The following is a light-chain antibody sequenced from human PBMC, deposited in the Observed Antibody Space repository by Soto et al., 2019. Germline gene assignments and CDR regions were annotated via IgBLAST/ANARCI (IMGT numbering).Light chain of an antibody. Sequence: DIVLTQSPGTLSLSPGQRATLSCRASQAVSSSFLAWYQQRPGQAPRLVIYGTSTRATGIPDRFSGSGSGTDFSLTISGLEPEDFAVYHCQHYGISLTWTFGQGTKVEIK. CDR3: QHYGISLTWT. V-gene: IGKV3-20*01. J-gene: IGKJ1*01. CDR1: QAVSSSF. CDR2: GTS.